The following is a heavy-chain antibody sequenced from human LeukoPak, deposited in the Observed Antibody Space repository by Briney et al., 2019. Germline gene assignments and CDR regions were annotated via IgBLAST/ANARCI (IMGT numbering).Heavy chain of an antibody. Sequence: SSETLSLTCTVSGGSISSYYWSWIRQPPGKGLEWIGYIYYSGSTNYNPSLKSRVTISVDTSKNQFSLKLSSVTAADTAVYYCARQRWIAVAGSWFDPWGQGTLVTVSS. CDR2: IYYSGST. V-gene: IGHV4-59*08. CDR1: GGSISSYY. CDR3: ARQRWIAVAGSWFDP. D-gene: IGHD6-19*01. J-gene: IGHJ5*02.